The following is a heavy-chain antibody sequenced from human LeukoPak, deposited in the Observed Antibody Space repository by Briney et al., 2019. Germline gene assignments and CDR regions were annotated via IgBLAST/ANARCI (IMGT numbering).Heavy chain of an antibody. Sequence: SGGSLRLSCAASGFTFSSYAMSWVRQAPGKGLEWVSTISSSGDSTYYADSVKGRFTISRDNSKNTLYLQMNSLRAEDTAVYYCAKDAGGMAPVGWFDPWGQGTLVTVSS. D-gene: IGHD5-24*01. V-gene: IGHV3-23*01. CDR2: ISSSGDST. J-gene: IGHJ5*02. CDR1: GFTFSSYA. CDR3: AKDAGGMAPVGWFDP.